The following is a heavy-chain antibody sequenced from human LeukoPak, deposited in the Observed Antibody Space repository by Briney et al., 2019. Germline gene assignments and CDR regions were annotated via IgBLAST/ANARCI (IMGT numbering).Heavy chain of an antibody. Sequence: ASVKVSCKASGYTFTGYYMHWVRQAPGQGLEWMGWINPNSGGTNYAQKFQGRVTMTRDTSISTAYMELSRLRSDDTAVYYCARVGNYDILTGYAYAFDIWGQGTMVTVSS. D-gene: IGHD3-9*01. J-gene: IGHJ3*02. CDR2: INPNSGGT. CDR1: GYTFTGYY. CDR3: ARVGNYDILTGYAYAFDI. V-gene: IGHV1-2*02.